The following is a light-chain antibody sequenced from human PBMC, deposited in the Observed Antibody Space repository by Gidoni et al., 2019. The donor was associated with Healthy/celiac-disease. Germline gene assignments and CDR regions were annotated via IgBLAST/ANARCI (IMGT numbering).Light chain of an antibody. Sequence: IVMTQSPDSLAVSLGERATINCKSSQSVLYSSNNKNYLAWYQQKPGQPPKRLIYWASTRESGVPDRFSGSGSGTDFTLTISSLQAEDVAVYYCQQYYSTPDMYTFGQGTKLEIK. CDR2: WAS. CDR1: QSVLYSSNNKNY. V-gene: IGKV4-1*01. CDR3: QQYYSTPDMYT. J-gene: IGKJ2*01.